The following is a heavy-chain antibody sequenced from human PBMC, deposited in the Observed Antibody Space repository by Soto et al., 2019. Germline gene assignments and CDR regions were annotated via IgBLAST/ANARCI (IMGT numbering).Heavy chain of an antibody. Sequence: GGSLRLSCAASGFTFSSYWMYWVRQAPGKGLVWVSRINSDGSSTSYADSVKGRFTISRDNAKNTLYLQMNSLRAEDTAVYYCARATPRAYYDFWSGYHSENYYYYYGMDVWGQGTTVTVSS. CDR1: GFTFSSYW. CDR3: ARATPRAYYDFWSGYHSENYYYYYGMDV. CDR2: INSDGSST. D-gene: IGHD3-3*01. V-gene: IGHV3-74*01. J-gene: IGHJ6*02.